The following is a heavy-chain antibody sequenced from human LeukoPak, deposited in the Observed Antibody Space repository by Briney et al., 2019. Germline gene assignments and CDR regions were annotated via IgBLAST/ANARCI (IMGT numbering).Heavy chain of an antibody. D-gene: IGHD6-19*01. CDR2: ISGSGGAT. J-gene: IGHJ4*02. CDR1: GFSFREHY. CDR3: ARERQWLNYFEY. Sequence: GGSLRLSCAPSGFSFREHYMSWIRQAPGKGLEWIAYISGSGGATYYADSVKGRFNISRDNAENSVSLEMTRLKADDTAVYFCARERQWLNYFEYWGQGVLVTVSS. V-gene: IGHV3-11*04.